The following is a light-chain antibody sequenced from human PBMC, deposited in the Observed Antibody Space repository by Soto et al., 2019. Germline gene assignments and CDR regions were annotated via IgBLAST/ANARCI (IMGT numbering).Light chain of an antibody. CDR2: DAS. Sequence: EIVLTQSPGTLSLSPGERATLSCRASQSVSSSSLAWYQQKRGQAPRLLIHDASSRATGVPDRFSGSGSGTDFTLTISRLEPEDFAVYYCQQYGSSPRTFGQGTKVDIK. CDR3: QQYGSSPRT. CDR1: QSVSSSS. V-gene: IGKV3-20*01. J-gene: IGKJ1*01.